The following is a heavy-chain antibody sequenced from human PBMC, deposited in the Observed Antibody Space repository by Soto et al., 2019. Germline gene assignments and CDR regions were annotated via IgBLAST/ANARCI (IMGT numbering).Heavy chain of an antibody. CDR3: AKGGMATIIHYYGMDV. CDR2: ISWNSGSI. V-gene: IGHV3-9*01. Sequence: GGSLRLSCAASGSTFDDYAMHWVRQAPGKGLEWVSGISWNSGSIGYADSVKGRFTISRDNAKNSLYLQMNSLRAEDTALYYCAKGGMATIIHYYGMDVWGQGTTVTVSS. D-gene: IGHD5-12*01. CDR1: GSTFDDYA. J-gene: IGHJ6*02.